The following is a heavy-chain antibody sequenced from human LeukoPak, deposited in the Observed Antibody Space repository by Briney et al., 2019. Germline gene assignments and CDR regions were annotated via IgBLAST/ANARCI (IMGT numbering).Heavy chain of an antibody. V-gene: IGHV3-48*04. D-gene: IGHD5-18*01. CDR1: GFTFSSYS. Sequence: GGSLRLSCAASGFTFSSYSMNWVRQAPGKGLEWVSYISSSSSTIYYADSVKGRFTISRDNAKNSLYLQMNSLRAEDTAVYYCANVDTHLDYYGMDVWGQGTTVTVSS. J-gene: IGHJ6*02. CDR2: ISSSSSTI. CDR3: ANVDTHLDYYGMDV.